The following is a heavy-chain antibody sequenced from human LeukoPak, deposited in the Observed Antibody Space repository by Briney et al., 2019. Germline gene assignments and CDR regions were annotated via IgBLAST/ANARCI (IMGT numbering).Heavy chain of an antibody. CDR1: GGSISSSNW. CDR2: INHSGST. CDR3: ARSAGSNYDILTGYYNLYYFDY. D-gene: IGHD3-9*01. Sequence: SETLSLTCAVSGGSISSSNWWSWVRQPPEKGLEWIGEINHSGSTNYNPSLKSRVTISVDTSKNQFSLKLSSVTAADTAVYYCARSAGSNYDILTGYYNLYYFDYWGQGTLVTVSS. J-gene: IGHJ4*02. V-gene: IGHV4-4*02.